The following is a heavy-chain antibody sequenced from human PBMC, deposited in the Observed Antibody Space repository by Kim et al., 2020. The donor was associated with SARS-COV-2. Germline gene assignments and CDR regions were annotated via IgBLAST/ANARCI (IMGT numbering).Heavy chain of an antibody. CDR3: ARGGGQEAFDI. J-gene: IGHJ3*02. CDR1: GYSISSSNW. V-gene: IGHV4-28*03. D-gene: IGHD3-16*01. Sequence: SETLSLTCAVSGYSISSSNWWGWIRQPPGKGLEWIGYIYYSGSTYYNPSLKSRVTMSVDTSKNQFSLKLSSVTAVDTAVYYCARGGGQEAFDIWGQGTMVTVSS. CDR2: IYYSGST.